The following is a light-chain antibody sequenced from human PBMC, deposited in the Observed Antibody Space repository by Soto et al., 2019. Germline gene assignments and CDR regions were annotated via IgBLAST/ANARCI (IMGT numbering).Light chain of an antibody. J-gene: IGKJ2*01. V-gene: IGKV3-15*01. CDR3: QQYNNWPPYT. Sequence: EIVMTQSPATLSVSPGERATLSCRGSQSVSSNLAWYQQKPGQAPRLLIYGASTRATGIPARFSGSGSGTESTLTISSLQSEDFAVYYSQQYNNWPPYTFGQGTKLEIK. CDR2: GAS. CDR1: QSVSSN.